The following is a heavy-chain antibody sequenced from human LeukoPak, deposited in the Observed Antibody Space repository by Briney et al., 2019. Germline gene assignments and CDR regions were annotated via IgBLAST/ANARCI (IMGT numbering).Heavy chain of an antibody. CDR3: TRWYYGLGVDY. CDR1: GFTFSSYG. CDR2: IRSKAYGGTT. V-gene: IGHV3-49*04. Sequence: GGSLRLSCAASGFTFSSYGMHWVRQAPGKGLEWVGFIRSKAYGGTTEYAASVKGRFTISRDDSKSIAYLQMNSLKTEDTAVYYCTRWYYGLGVDYWGQGTLVTVSS. D-gene: IGHD3-10*01. J-gene: IGHJ4*02.